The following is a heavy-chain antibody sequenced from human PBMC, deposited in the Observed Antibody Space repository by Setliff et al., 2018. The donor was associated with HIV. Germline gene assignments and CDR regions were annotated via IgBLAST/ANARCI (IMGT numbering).Heavy chain of an antibody. CDR3: ARDSDYYDSSGRHIRLFDY. D-gene: IGHD3-22*01. V-gene: IGHV4-39*07. Sequence: SETLSLTCDVSGVSISKNRNWWSWVRQPPGKGLEWIGSIYYSGSTYYNPSLKSRVTISVDTSKNQFSLKLSSVTATDTAVYYCARDSDYYDSSGRHIRLFDYWGQGTLVTVSS. J-gene: IGHJ4*02. CDR2: IYYSGST. CDR1: GVSISKNRNW.